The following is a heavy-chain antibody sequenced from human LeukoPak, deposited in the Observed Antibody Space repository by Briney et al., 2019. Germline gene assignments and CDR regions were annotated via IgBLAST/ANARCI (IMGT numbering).Heavy chain of an antibody. CDR2: ISGSGSTI. CDR3: ARDQSTVGGPGYFDH. D-gene: IGHD4-11*01. CDR1: GFTFSSYE. Sequence: GGSLRLSCAASGFTFSSYEMNWVRQAPGKGLEWVSYISGSGSTIYYEDSAKGRFTISRDNAKNSLYLQMNSLRAEDTAVYYCARDQSTVGGPGYFDHWGQGTLVTVSP. J-gene: IGHJ4*02. V-gene: IGHV3-48*03.